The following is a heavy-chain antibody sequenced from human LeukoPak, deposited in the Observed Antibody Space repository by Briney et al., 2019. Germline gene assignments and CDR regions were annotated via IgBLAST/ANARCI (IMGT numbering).Heavy chain of an antibody. D-gene: IGHD2-2*02. CDR3: ARDRQCSSTSCYSYGMDV. Sequence: ASVKVSCKASGYTLTSYGISWVRQAPGQGLEWMGWISAYNGNTNYAKKLQGRVTMTTDTSTSTAYMELRSLRSDDTAVYYCARDRQCSSTSCYSYGMDVWGQGTTVTVSS. J-gene: IGHJ6*02. CDR1: GYTLTSYG. V-gene: IGHV1-18*01. CDR2: ISAYNGNT.